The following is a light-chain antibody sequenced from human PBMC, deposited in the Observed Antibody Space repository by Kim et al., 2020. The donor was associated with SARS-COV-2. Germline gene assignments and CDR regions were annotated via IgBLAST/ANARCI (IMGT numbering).Light chain of an antibody. CDR3: QSYDVSTEV. CDR2: ENN. Sequence: GKTVTISCTRSSGSIASNYVQWYQQRPGSAPTTVIYENNQRPSGVPDRFSGSIDTSSNSASLTISGLETEDAADYYCQSYDVSTEVFGGGTKLTVL. J-gene: IGLJ3*02. CDR1: SGSIASNY. V-gene: IGLV6-57*03.